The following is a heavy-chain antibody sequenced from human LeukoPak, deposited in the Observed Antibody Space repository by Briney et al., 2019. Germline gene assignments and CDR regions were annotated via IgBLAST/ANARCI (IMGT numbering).Heavy chain of an antibody. CDR2: INHSGST. J-gene: IGHJ5*02. D-gene: IGHD4-11*01. Sequence: SETLSLTCAFYVGSFSGYYRSWIRQPPAKGLEWIGEINHSGSTNYNPSLKSRVTISVDTSKNQFSLKLSTVTAADTAVYYCARGYTACFDPWGQGTLVTVSS. CDR1: VGSFSGYY. CDR3: ARGYTACFDP. V-gene: IGHV4-34*01.